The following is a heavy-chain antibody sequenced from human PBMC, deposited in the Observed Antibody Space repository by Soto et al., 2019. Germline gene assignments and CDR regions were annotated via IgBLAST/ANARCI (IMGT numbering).Heavy chain of an antibody. CDR3: ARECVYYYDSSAYYYDY. Sequence: PSETLSLTCTVSGGSISSGGYYWSWIRQHPGKGLEWIGYIYYSGSTYYNPSLKSRVTISVDTSKNQFSLKLSSVTAADTAVYYCARECVYYYDSSAYYYDYWGQGTLVTVS. D-gene: IGHD3-22*01. CDR2: IYYSGST. J-gene: IGHJ4*02. CDR1: GGSISSGGYY. V-gene: IGHV4-31*03.